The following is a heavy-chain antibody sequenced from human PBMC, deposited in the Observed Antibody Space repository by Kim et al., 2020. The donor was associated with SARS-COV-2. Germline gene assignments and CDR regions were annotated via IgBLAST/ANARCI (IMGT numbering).Heavy chain of an antibody. Sequence: RGSLRLSCAASGFTFGYYWMHWVRQAPGKGLVWVSLIDDDGSTTTYADSVKGRFTISRDNAKRMLYLQMDSLRVEDTAVYYCARYYYDSSGTLPPHNWFDPWGRGTLVTVSS. CDR2: IDDDGSTT. CDR1: GFTFGYYW. CDR3: ARYYYDSSGTLPPHNWFDP. D-gene: IGHD3-22*01. J-gene: IGHJ5*02. V-gene: IGHV3-74*01.